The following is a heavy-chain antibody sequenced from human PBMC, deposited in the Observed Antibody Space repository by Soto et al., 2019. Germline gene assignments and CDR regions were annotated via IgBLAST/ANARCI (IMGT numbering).Heavy chain of an antibody. CDR2: ITYDGSNK. V-gene: IGHV3-30*18. Sequence: QVKLVESGGGVAQPGRSLRLSCAASGFTFSSYGMHWVRQAPGKGRAWVAVITYDGSNKYYADSVKGRFTISSENSKNKLYLQMNSLRAEDTAGYYGAKDYRAAAGDYYYYGMDVWGQGTTVTVSS. CDR3: AKDYRAAAGDYYYYGMDV. J-gene: IGHJ6*02. CDR1: GFTFSSYG. D-gene: IGHD6-13*01.